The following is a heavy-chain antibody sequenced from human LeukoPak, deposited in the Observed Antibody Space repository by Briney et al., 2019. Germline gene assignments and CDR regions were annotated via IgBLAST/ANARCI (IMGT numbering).Heavy chain of an antibody. J-gene: IGHJ4*02. D-gene: IGHD1-26*01. Sequence: SETLSLTCTVSGGSISGYYWTWIRQPAGKGLEWIGRIYTSGSTNYNPSLKSRVTTPVDTSKNQFSLKLSSVTAADTAVYYCARELRGVGARSLDYWGQGTLVTVSS. CDR1: GGSISGYY. V-gene: IGHV4-4*07. CDR3: ARELRGVGARSLDY. CDR2: IYTSGST.